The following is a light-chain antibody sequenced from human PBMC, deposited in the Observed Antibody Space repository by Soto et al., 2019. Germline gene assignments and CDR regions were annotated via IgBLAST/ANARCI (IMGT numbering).Light chain of an antibody. J-gene: IGLJ1*01. CDR3: CSFAGSGTGV. CDR2: EVN. Sequence: SDLTQPASVSGSPGQSIPISCTGTSGDIGTYNLVSWYQQHPGKAPKLMISEVNKRPSGVSDRFSGSKSGDTASLTISGLRTEDEADYYCCSFAGSGTGVFGTGTKVTVL. CDR1: SGDIGTYNL. V-gene: IGLV2-23*02.